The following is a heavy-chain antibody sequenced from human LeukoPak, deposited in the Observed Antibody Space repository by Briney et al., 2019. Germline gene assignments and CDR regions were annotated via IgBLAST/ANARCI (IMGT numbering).Heavy chain of an antibody. Sequence: SEILSLTCAVYGGSFSNYYWTWIRQPPGKGLEWIGEINHSGSTNYNPSLKSRVTISVDTAKNQFSLKLSSVTAADTAVYYCAREGYSSSHLDYWGQGALVTVSS. CDR3: AREGYSSSHLDY. CDR2: INHSGST. CDR1: GGSFSNYY. D-gene: IGHD6-6*01. V-gene: IGHV4-34*01. J-gene: IGHJ4*02.